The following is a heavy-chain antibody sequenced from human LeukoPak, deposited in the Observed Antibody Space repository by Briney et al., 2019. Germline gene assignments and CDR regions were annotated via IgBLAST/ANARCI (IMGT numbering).Heavy chain of an antibody. D-gene: IGHD5-12*01. Sequence: SETLSLTCAVYGGSFSDYYWSWIRQPPGKGLEWIGEINHSGSTNCNPSLKSRVTISVDTSKNQFSLKVNAVTAADTAVYYCARGGYIDYWGQGTLVTVSS. CDR1: GGSFSDYY. V-gene: IGHV4-34*01. CDR3: ARGGYIDY. CDR2: INHSGST. J-gene: IGHJ4*02.